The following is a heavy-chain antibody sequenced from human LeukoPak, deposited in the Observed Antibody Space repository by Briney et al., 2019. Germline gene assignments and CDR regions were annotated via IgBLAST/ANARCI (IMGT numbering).Heavy chain of an antibody. J-gene: IGHJ3*02. D-gene: IGHD2-15*01. CDR2: IYSGGST. V-gene: IGHV3-53*01. CDR3: ARASSVVVAAATAFDI. Sequence: GGSLRLSCVVSGFTVSSDYMSWVRQAPGAGLEWVSVIYSGGSTFYADSVKGRFTISRDNSKNTLYLRMNSLRAEDTAVYYCARASSVVVAAATAFDIWGQGTMVTISS. CDR1: GFTVSSDY.